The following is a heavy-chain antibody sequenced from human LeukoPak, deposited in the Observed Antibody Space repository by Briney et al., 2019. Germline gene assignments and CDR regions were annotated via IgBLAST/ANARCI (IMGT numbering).Heavy chain of an antibody. V-gene: IGHV3-21*01. CDR1: GFTFSSYE. CDR3: ARDGGYSSSWYDY. D-gene: IGHD6-13*01. CDR2: ISSSSSYI. Sequence: GGSLRLSCAASGFTFSSYEMNWVRQAPGKGLEWVSSISSSSSYIYYADSVKGRFTISRDNAKNSLYLQMNSLRAEDTAVYYCARDGGYSSSWYDYWGQGTLVTVSS. J-gene: IGHJ4*02.